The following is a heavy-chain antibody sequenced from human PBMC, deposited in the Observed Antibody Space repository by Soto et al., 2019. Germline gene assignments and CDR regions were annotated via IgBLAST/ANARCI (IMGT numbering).Heavy chain of an antibody. V-gene: IGHV3-30-3*01. CDR1: GFTFSSYA. J-gene: IGHJ4*02. Sequence: QVQLVESGGGVVQPGRSLRLSCAASGFTFSSYAMHWVRQAPGKGLEWVAVISYDGSNKYYADSVKGRFTISRDNSKNTLYLQMNSLRAEDTAVYYCARGGAFTATIGDYWGQGTLVTVSS. D-gene: IGHD6-25*01. CDR3: ARGGAFTATIGDY. CDR2: ISYDGSNK.